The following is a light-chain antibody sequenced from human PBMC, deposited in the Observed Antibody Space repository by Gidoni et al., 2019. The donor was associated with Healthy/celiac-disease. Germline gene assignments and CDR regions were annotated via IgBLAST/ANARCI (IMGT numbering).Light chain of an antibody. CDR3: AAWDDSLSGWV. CDR1: RSNIGSNY. Sequence: QSVLTQPPSASGTHGQRVTISCSGSRSNIGSNYVYWYQQLPGTAPKLLIYRNNQLPSGVPDRFSGSKSGTSASLAISGLRSEDEADYYCAAWDDSLSGWVFGGGTKLTVL. CDR2: RNN. V-gene: IGLV1-47*01. J-gene: IGLJ3*02.